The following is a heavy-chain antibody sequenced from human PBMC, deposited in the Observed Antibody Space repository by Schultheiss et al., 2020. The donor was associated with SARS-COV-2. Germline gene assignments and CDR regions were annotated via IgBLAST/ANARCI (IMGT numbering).Heavy chain of an antibody. CDR1: GGSFSGYY. CDR2: IYYSGST. D-gene: IGHD4-17*01. V-gene: IGHV4-59*08. Sequence: SETLSLTCAVYGGSFSGYYWGWIRQPPGKGLEWIGYIYYSGSTNYSPSLKSRVTISVDTSKNQFSLKLSSVTAADTAVYYCTRQTVTTPFDYWGQGTLVTVA. J-gene: IGHJ4*02. CDR3: TRQTVTTPFDY.